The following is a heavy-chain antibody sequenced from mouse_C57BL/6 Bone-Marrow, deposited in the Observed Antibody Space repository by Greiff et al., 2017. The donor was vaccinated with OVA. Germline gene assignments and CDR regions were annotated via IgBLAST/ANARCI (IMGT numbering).Heavy chain of an antibody. Sequence: QVQLQQPGAELVKPGASVKLSCKASGYTFTSYWMPWVKQRPGQGLEWIGEIDPSDSYTNYNQKFKGKATLTVDTSSSTAYMQLSSLTSGDSAVYYCARHGSSGYWGQGTTLTVSS. CDR3: ARHGSSGY. J-gene: IGHJ2*01. V-gene: IGHV1-50*01. D-gene: IGHD1-1*01. CDR2: IDPSDSYT. CDR1: GYTFTSYW.